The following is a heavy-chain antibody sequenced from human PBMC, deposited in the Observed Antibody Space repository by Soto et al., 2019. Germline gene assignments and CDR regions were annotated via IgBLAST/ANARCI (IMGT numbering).Heavy chain of an antibody. D-gene: IGHD6-19*01. CDR2: IWYDGSNK. V-gene: IGHV3-33*01. CDR1: GFTFRSHA. CDR3: ARDGQSLAPYALDV. Sequence: HVQVVESGGGVVQPGRSLRLSCTASGFTFRSHAMHWVRQAPGKGLEWVAQIWYDGSNKYYADSVKGRFTISRDNSKNTLYVQMDSLRVEDTAVYYCARDGQSLAPYALDVWGQGTSVTVS. J-gene: IGHJ6*02.